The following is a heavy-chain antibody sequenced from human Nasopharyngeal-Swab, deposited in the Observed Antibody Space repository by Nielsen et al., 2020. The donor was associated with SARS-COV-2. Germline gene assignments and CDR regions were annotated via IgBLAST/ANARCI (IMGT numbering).Heavy chain of an antibody. CDR3: ARESGRVGSYFYYYYYMDV. CDR2: IYYSGST. Sequence: WIRQPPWKGLEWIGSIYYSGSTYYNSSLKSRVTISVDTSKNQFSLKLSSVTAADTVVYYCARESGRVGSYFYYYYYMDVWGKGTTVTVSS. D-gene: IGHD3-10*01. V-gene: IGHV4-39*07. J-gene: IGHJ6*03.